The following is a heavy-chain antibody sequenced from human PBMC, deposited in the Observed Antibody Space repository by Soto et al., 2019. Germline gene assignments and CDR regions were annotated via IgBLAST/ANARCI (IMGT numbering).Heavy chain of an antibody. V-gene: IGHV3-33*01. J-gene: IGHJ4*02. D-gene: IGHD6-6*01. CDR3: ARGKYSSSSDPPNYFDY. CDR2: IWYDGSNK. Sequence: QVQLVESGGGVVQPGSSLRLSCAAFGFTFSSYGMHWVRQAPGKGLEWVAVIWYDGSNKYYADSVKGRFTISRDNSKNTLYLQMNSLRAEDTAVYYCARGKYSSSSDPPNYFDYWGQGTLVTVSS. CDR1: GFTFSSYG.